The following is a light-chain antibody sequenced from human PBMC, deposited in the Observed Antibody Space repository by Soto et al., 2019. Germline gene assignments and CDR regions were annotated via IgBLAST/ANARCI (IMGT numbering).Light chain of an antibody. J-gene: IGLJ3*02. CDR1: SSDVGGYNY. CDR2: EVS. V-gene: IGLV2-8*01. CDR3: SSYAGSNNYWV. Sequence: QSALTQPPSASGSPGQSVTISCTGTSSDVGGYNYVSWYQQHPGKAPKLMIYEVSKRPSGVPDRFSGSKSGNTASLTVSGLQAEGEADYYCSSYAGSNNYWVFGGGTKLTVL.